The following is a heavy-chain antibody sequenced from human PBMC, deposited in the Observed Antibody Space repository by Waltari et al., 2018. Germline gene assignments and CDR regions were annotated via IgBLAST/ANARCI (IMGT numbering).Heavy chain of an antibody. Sequence: QVQLVQSGAEVKKPGSSVKVSCKASGGTFSSYAISWVRQAPGHGLEWMGRSSPILGIANYAQKFQGRVTINADKSTSTAYMELSRLRSEDTAVYYCARESGAHDFYGMDVWGQGTTVTVSS. CDR2: SSPILGIA. CDR3: ARESGAHDFYGMDV. V-gene: IGHV1-69*09. J-gene: IGHJ6*02. D-gene: IGHD1-26*01. CDR1: GGTFSSYA.